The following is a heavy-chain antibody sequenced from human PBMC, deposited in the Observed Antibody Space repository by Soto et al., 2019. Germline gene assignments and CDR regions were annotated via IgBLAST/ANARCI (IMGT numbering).Heavy chain of an antibody. Sequence: PSETLSLTCSVSGGSVSNKTYYWSWIRQPPGKRLEWIGCVYYSGTTNYNPSLKSRVTISVDLSKNQFSLRLSSVTTADTALYYCARTTAVPNTLRSRYFFDYWGQGTLVTVSS. CDR1: GGSVSNKTYY. D-gene: IGHD4-17*01. J-gene: IGHJ4*02. CDR2: VYYSGTT. CDR3: ARTTAVPNTLRSRYFFDY. V-gene: IGHV4-61*01.